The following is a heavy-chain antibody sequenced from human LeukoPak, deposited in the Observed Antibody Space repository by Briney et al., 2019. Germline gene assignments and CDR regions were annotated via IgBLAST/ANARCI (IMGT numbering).Heavy chain of an antibody. CDR1: GYTFTSYG. Sequence: GASVKVSCKASGYTFTSYGISWLRQAPGQGLEWMGWISAYNGNRNYAQKLQGRVTMTTDTSTSTAYMDLRSLRSDDTAVYYCARGRLSTGTMFDPWGQGTLVTVSS. D-gene: IGHD1-7*01. V-gene: IGHV1-18*01. CDR2: ISAYNGNR. CDR3: ARGRLSTGTMFDP. J-gene: IGHJ5*02.